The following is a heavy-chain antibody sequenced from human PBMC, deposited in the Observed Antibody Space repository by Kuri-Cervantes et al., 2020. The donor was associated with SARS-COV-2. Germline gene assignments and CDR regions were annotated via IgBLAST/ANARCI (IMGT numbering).Heavy chain of an antibody. V-gene: IGHV4-39*01. D-gene: IGHD4-17*01. CDR1: GGSINSSSYY. CDR2: IYYSGST. J-gene: IGHJ5*02. CDR3: ARQGDYGDYWLDP. Sequence: GSLRLSCTVSGGSINSSSYYWGWIRQPPGKGLEWIGSIYYSGSTYYNPSLKSRVTISVDTSKNQFSLKLSSVTAADTAVYYCARQGDYGDYWLDPWGQGTLVTVSS.